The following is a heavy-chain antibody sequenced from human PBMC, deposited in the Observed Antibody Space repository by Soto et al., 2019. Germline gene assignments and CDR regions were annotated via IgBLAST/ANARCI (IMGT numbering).Heavy chain of an antibody. CDR1: GGSIGSYH. V-gene: IGHV4-59*01. D-gene: IGHD4-17*01. Sequence: SETLSLTCTVSGGSIGSYHWSWVRQPPGKGLEWIASVYYAGTTNYNPSLGSRVTISIDAPENQISLKLTSVTAADTAFYYCARDTVLTGMFDLWGQGTLVTVSS. CDR2: VYYAGTT. J-gene: IGHJ5*02. CDR3: ARDTVLTGMFDL.